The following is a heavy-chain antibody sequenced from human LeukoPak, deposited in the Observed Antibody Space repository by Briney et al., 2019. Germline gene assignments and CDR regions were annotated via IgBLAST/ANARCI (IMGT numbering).Heavy chain of an antibody. D-gene: IGHD6-6*01. CDR3: ARQYSSWFDY. Sequence: PGGSLRLSCAASGFIFSSHWMHRVRQAPGKGLVWVSRINSDGSSTSYADSVKGRFTISRDNAKNTLYLQMSSLRAEDTAVYYCARQYSSWFDYWGQGTLVTVSS. V-gene: IGHV3-74*01. CDR1: GFIFSSHW. CDR2: INSDGSST. J-gene: IGHJ4*02.